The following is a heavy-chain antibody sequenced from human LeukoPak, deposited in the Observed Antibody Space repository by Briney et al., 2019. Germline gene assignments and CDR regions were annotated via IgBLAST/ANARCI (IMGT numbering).Heavy chain of an antibody. CDR2: IKSKTDGGTT. CDR3: TTDSGRGEGRY. J-gene: IGHJ4*02. CDR1: GFTFSNAW. D-gene: IGHD1-26*01. V-gene: IGHV3-15*01. Sequence: PGGSLRLSCAASGFTFSNAWISWVRQAPGKGLEWVGRIKSKTDGGTTDYAAPVKGRLTISRDDSKNTLYLQMNSLKTEDTAVYYCTTDSGRGEGRYWGQGTLVTVSS.